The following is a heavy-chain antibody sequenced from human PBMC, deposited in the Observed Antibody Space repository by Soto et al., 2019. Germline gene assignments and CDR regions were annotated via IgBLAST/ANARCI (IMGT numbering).Heavy chain of an antibody. CDR1: GDSVSSNSAT. D-gene: IGHD6-13*01. V-gene: IGHV6-1*01. J-gene: IGHJ4*02. CDR2: TYHRSKWYY. CDR3: SKRGGGQPRGPGYRDY. Sequence: SQTLSLTCAIYGDSVSSNSATWNWIRQSPSRGLEWLGRTYHRSKWYYDYAVSVKSRIIINPDTSRNQFSLQLNSVTPDDSAVLFLSKRGGGQPRGPGYRDYWGQGTLVTVSS.